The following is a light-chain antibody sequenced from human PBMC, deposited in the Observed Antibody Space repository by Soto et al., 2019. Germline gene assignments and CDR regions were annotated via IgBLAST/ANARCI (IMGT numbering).Light chain of an antibody. CDR1: SSDVGGFNS. J-gene: IGLJ1*01. Sequence: QSALTQPASVSGSPGQSITISCTGTSSDVGGFNSVCWYQHHPGNAPKLMIYEVSDRPSGVSNRFSGSKSGNTASLTISGLQAEDEADYYCSSYRGSDSSFFGTGTKLTVL. V-gene: IGLV2-14*01. CDR3: SSYRGSDSSF. CDR2: EVS.